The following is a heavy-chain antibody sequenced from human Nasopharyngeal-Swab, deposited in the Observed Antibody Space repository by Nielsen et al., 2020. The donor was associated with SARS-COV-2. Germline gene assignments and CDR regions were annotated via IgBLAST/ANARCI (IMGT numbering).Heavy chain of an antibody. V-gene: IGHV4-30-4*08. J-gene: IGHJ5*02. CDR2: IYYSGST. CDR1: GGSISSGDYY. Sequence: SETLSLTCTVSGGSISSGDYYWSWIRQPPGKGLEWIGYIYYSGSTYYNPSLKSRVTISVDTSKNQFSLKLSSVTAADTAVYYCARMIVVVPAARDWFDPWGQGTLVTVSS. CDR3: ARMIVVVPAARDWFDP. D-gene: IGHD2-2*01.